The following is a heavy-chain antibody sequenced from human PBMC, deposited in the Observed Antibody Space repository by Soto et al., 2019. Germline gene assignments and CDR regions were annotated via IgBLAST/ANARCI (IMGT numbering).Heavy chain of an antibody. CDR3: ARDRPSGDYRFYYYSSYMDV. V-gene: IGHV3-11*01. Sequence: GSLRLSCAASGFTFSDYYMSWIRQAPGKGLEWVSYISSSGITIYYADSVKGRFTISRDNAKNSLYLQMNSLRAEDTAVYYCARDRPSGDYRFYYYSSYMDVWGKGTTVTVSS. J-gene: IGHJ6*03. CDR1: GFTFSDYY. D-gene: IGHD4-17*01. CDR2: ISSSGITI.